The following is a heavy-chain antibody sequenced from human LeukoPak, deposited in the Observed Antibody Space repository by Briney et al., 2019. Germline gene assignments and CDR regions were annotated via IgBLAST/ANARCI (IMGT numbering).Heavy chain of an antibody. D-gene: IGHD4-17*01. CDR1: GGTFSSNA. Sequence: SVKVSCKVSGGTFSSNAISWVRQAPGQGLEWMGRIFPVFGVANHAEKFQGRVTITADKSTSTAYMELSSLRSEDTAMYYCTRDRFDYGEHTHSDYWGQGTLVTVSS. V-gene: IGHV1-69*04. CDR3: TRDRFDYGEHTHSDY. CDR2: IFPVFGVA. J-gene: IGHJ4*02.